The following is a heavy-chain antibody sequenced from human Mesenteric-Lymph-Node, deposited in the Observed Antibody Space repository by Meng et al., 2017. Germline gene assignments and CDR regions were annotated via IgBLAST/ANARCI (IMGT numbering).Heavy chain of an antibody. CDR2: ISGNGGST. V-gene: IGHV3-23*01. D-gene: IGHD3-10*01. CDR1: GFTFTSFA. CDR3: AKDLSTPYFFGSGSFGA. J-gene: IGHJ5*02. Sequence: GESLKISCAASGFTFTSFAMSWVRLAPGKGLEWVSGISGNGGSTYSAPSVKGRFTISRDNSKNTLYLQMSSLRAEDTAMYYCAKDLSTPYFFGSGSFGAWGQGTLVTVSS.